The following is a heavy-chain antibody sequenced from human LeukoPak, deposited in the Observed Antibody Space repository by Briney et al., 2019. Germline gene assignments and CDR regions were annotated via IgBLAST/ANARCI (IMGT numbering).Heavy chain of an antibody. V-gene: IGHV1-69*06. D-gene: IGHD4-11*01. CDR1: GGTFSSYA. Sequence: SVKFSCKASGGTFSSYAISWVRQAPGQGLEWMGGIIPIFGTANYAQKFQGRVTITADKSTSTAYMELSSLRSEDTAVYYCARGFPNDYSNHYYYYYMDVWGKGTTVTVSS. CDR3: ARGFPNDYSNHYYYYYMDV. CDR2: IIPIFGTA. J-gene: IGHJ6*03.